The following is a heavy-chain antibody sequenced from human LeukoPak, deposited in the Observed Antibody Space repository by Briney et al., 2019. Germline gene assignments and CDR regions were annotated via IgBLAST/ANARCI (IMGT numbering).Heavy chain of an antibody. CDR2: ISSGGTYE. D-gene: IGHD3-10*01. CDR1: GFTFSNYA. CDR3: ARASTYYYDSGSSGPHYFDN. V-gene: IGHV3-30*01. J-gene: IGHJ4*02. Sequence: GGSLRLSCAASGFTFSNYAMHWVRQAPGKGLEWVSLISSGGTYEYYADSVKGRFTISRDNSKNTLYLQLNSLRAEDTAVYYCARASTYYYDSGSSGPHYFDNWGQGTLVTVSS.